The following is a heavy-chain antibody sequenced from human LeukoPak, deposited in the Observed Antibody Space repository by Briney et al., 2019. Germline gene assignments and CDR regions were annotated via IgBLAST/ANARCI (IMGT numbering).Heavy chain of an antibody. D-gene: IGHD5-24*01. CDR1: GGSISSSSYY. J-gene: IGHJ3*02. CDR2: IYYSGST. CDR3: ARLGDGYKPSSDAAFDI. V-gene: IGHV4-39*01. Sequence: SETLSLTCTVSGGSISSSSYYWGWIRQPPGKGLEWIGSIYYSGSTYYNPSLKSRVTISVDTSKNQFSLKLSSVTAADTAVYYCARLGDGYKPSSDAAFDIWGQGTMVTVSS.